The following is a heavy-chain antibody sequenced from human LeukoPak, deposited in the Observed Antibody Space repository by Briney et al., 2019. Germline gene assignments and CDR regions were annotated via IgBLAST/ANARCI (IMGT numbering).Heavy chain of an antibody. J-gene: IGHJ4*02. CDR3: AREKYSSGWYYFDY. CDR1: GYSISSGYY. Sequence: SETLSLTCTVSGYSISSGYYWGWIRQPPGKGLEWIGSIYHSGSTYYNPSLRSRVTISVDTSKNQFSLKLSSVTAADTAVYYCAREKYSSGWYYFDYWGQGTLVTVSS. V-gene: IGHV4-38-2*02. D-gene: IGHD6-19*01. CDR2: IYHSGST.